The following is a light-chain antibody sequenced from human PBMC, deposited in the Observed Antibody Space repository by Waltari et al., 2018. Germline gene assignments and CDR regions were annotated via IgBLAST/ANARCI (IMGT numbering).Light chain of an antibody. CDR1: KLGNKY. CDR3: QAWDSNTAHYV. Sequence: SSELTQPPSVSVSPGQTASVTCSGDKLGNKYASWYQQKPGQSPVLVIYQDTKRPSGIPERFSGSNSGNTATLTITGTQALDEADYYCQAWDSNTAHYVFGTGTKVTV. V-gene: IGLV3-1*01. CDR2: QDT. J-gene: IGLJ1*01.